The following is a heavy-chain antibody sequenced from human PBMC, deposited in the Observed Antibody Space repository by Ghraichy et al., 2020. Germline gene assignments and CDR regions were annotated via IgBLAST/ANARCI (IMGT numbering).Heavy chain of an antibody. D-gene: IGHD3-22*01. CDR1: GFTFDTYS. V-gene: IGHV3-48*01. Sequence: GGSLRLSCVASGFTFDTYSMNWVRQAPGKGLEWVSYIISGSRSIYSADSVKGRVTISRDNAKRSLYLQMNSLRAEDTAVYFCARALTTTIVVVNAFDVWGQGTMVTVSS. CDR2: IISGSRSI. J-gene: IGHJ3*01. CDR3: ARALTTTIVVVNAFDV.